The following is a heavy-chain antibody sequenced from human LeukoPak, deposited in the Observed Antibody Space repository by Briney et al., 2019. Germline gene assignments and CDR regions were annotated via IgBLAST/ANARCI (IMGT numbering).Heavy chain of an antibody. V-gene: IGHV7-4-1*02. CDR1: GYTFSSYA. J-gene: IGHJ4*02. CDR2: INTNTGNP. D-gene: IGHD2-15*01. Sequence: ASVKVSCKASGYTFSSYAMNWVRQAPGQGLEWMGWINTNTGNPTYAQGFTGRFVFSLDTSVSTAYLQISSLKAEDTAVHYCARKYCSGGSCYFDYWGQGTLVTVSS. CDR3: ARKYCSGGSCYFDY.